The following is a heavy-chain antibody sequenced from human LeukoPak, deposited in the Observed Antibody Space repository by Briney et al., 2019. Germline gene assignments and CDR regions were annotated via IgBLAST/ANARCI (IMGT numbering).Heavy chain of an antibody. D-gene: IGHD3-22*01. CDR3: AKAKGGGYYYLTQTFDY. Sequence: PGGSLRLSCAASGFTFDDYAMHWVRQAPGKGLEWVSGISWNSGSIGYADSVKGRFTISRDNAKNSLYLQMNSLRAEDTALYYCAKAKGGGYYYLTQTFDYWGQGTLVTVSS. V-gene: IGHV3-9*01. J-gene: IGHJ4*02. CDR2: ISWNSGSI. CDR1: GFTFDDYA.